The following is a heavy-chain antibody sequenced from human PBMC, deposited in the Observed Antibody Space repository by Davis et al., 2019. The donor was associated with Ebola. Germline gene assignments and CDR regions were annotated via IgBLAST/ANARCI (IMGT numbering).Heavy chain of an antibody. Sequence: ASVKVSCKASGYTFTGYYIHWVRQAPGQGLEWMGWINPDSGGTNYAQKFQGRVTMTRDTSVGTAYMELSRLRSDDTAVYYCARGLDYYDSSGYYRLHPNYYYMDVWGKGTTVTVSS. V-gene: IGHV1-2*02. CDR3: ARGLDYYDSSGYYRLHPNYYYMDV. D-gene: IGHD3-22*01. CDR2: INPDSGGT. CDR1: GYTFTGYY. J-gene: IGHJ6*03.